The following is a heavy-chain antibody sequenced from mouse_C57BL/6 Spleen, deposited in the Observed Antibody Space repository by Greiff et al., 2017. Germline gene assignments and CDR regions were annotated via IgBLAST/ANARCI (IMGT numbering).Heavy chain of an antibody. CDR2: IDPSDSYT. V-gene: IGHV1-50*01. J-gene: IGHJ3*01. D-gene: IGHD3-3*01. Sequence: QVQLQQPGAELVKPGASVKLSCKASGYTFTSYWMQWVKQRPGQGLEWIGEIDPSDSYTNYNQKFKGKATLTVDTSSSTAYMQLSSLTSEDSAVYYCARGRAVDDEGAWFAYWGQGTLVTVSA. CDR1: GYTFTSYW. CDR3: ARGRAVDDEGAWFAY.